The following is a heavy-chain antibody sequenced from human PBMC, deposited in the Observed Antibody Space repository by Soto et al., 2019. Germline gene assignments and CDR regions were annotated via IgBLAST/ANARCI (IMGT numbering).Heavy chain of an antibody. V-gene: IGHV3-23*01. D-gene: IGHD3-10*01. CDR1: GFTFSSYA. CDR3: ARNSGTWVTSSRVLDF. Sequence: PGGSLRLSCAASGFTFSSYAMSWVRQAPGKGLEWVSIISGGDDTTSYADSVKGRFSISRDNSKNTVFLQMNSLRAEDAAVYYCARNSGTWVTSSRVLDFWGQGTLVTVSS. CDR2: ISGGDDTT. J-gene: IGHJ4*02.